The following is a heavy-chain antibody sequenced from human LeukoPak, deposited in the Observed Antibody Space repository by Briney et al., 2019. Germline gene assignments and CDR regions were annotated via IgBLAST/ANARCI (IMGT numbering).Heavy chain of an antibody. V-gene: IGHV4-4*09. Sequence: SETLSLTCTVSGGSISSYYWSWIRQPPGKGLEWIGYIYTSGSTNYNPFLKSRVTISVDTSKNQFSLKLSSVTAADTAVYYCARRDSSGYDSWFDPWGQGTLVTVSS. J-gene: IGHJ5*02. CDR2: IYTSGST. CDR3: ARRDSSGYDSWFDP. CDR1: GGSISSYY. D-gene: IGHD5-12*01.